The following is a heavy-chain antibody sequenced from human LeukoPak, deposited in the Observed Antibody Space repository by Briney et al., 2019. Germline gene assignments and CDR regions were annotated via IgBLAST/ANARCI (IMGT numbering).Heavy chain of an antibody. J-gene: IGHJ4*02. CDR2: INPNSGGT. CDR3: ARETNYDILTGYYNVWSKYYFDY. CDR1: GYTFTGYY. D-gene: IGHD3-9*01. V-gene: IGHV1-2*02. Sequence: ASVKVSCKASGYTFTGYYTHWVRQAPGQGLEWMGWINPNSGGTNYAQKFQGRVTMTRDTSISTAYMELSRLRSDDTAVYYCARETNYDILTGYYNVWSKYYFDYWGQGTLVTVSS.